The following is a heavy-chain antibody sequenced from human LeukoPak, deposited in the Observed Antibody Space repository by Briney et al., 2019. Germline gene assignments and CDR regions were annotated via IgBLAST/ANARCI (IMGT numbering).Heavy chain of an antibody. V-gene: IGHV1-8*01. CDR1: GYIFTSYD. D-gene: IGHD2-15*01. Sequence: ASVKVSCKASGYIFTSYDINWVRQATGQGLEWMGWMNPNSGNTGYAQKFQGRVTMTRNTSISTAYMELSSLRSEDTAVCYCARRGSLGYCSGGSCYNDAFDIWGQGTMVTVSS. CDR2: MNPNSGNT. CDR3: ARRGSLGYCSGGSCYNDAFDI. J-gene: IGHJ3*02.